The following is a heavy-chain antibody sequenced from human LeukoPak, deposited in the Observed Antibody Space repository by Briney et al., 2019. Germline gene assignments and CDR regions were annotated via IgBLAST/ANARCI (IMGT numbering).Heavy chain of an antibody. CDR1: GYTFTGYY. Sequence: GASVKVSCKASGYTFTGYYMHWVRQAPGQGLEWMGWINPNSGGTNYAQKFQGRVTMTRDTSISTAYMELSRLRSDDTAVYYCARARRAYYYDSSGYSGLPKPAEGFQHWGQGTLVTVSS. J-gene: IGHJ1*01. CDR3: ARARRAYYYDSSGYSGLPKPAEGFQH. D-gene: IGHD3-22*01. V-gene: IGHV1-2*02. CDR2: INPNSGGT.